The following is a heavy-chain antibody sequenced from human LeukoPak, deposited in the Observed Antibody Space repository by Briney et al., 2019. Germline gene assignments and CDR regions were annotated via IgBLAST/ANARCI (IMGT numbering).Heavy chain of an antibody. CDR1: GFIFSGSW. D-gene: IGHD2-15*01. V-gene: IGHV3-7*03. Sequence: GGSLRLSCTASGFIFSGSWMAWIRQAPGKGLEWVAIIKKDGSGKYYVDSMKGRFTITRDNAKNSLFLQMNSLRAEDTAIYYCTTDTWYSAGHWGQGTLVTVSS. CDR3: TTDTWYSAGH. CDR2: IKKDGSGK. J-gene: IGHJ4*02.